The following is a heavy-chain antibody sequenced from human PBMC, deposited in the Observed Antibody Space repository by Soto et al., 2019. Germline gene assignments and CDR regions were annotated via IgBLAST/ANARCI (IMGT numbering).Heavy chain of an antibody. V-gene: IGHV1-3*01. CDR1: GYTFTDYA. Sequence: HVQLVQSGAEVKKPGASVKVSCKASGYTFTDYAIQWVRQAPGQRLEWMGWINAGNGNTKYSQKFQGRVTITRDTSASTAYIELSSLRSEDTAVYYCAREHDFCSGYSFDSWGQGTLVTVSS. D-gene: IGHD3-3*01. CDR2: INAGNGNT. J-gene: IGHJ4*02. CDR3: AREHDFCSGYSFDS.